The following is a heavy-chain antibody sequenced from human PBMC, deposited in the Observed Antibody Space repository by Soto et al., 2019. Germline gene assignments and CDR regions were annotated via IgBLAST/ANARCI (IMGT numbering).Heavy chain of an antibody. J-gene: IGHJ6*02. CDR3: ARGVGVAGYYYYGMDV. V-gene: IGHV1-46*03. D-gene: IGHD3-3*01. Sequence: ASVKVSCKASGYTFTSYYMHWVRQAPGQGLEWMGIINPSGGSTSYAQKFQGRVTMTRDTSTSTVYMELSSLRSEDTAVYYCARGVGVAGYYYYGMDVWGQGTTVTVSS. CDR2: INPSGGST. CDR1: GYTFTSYY.